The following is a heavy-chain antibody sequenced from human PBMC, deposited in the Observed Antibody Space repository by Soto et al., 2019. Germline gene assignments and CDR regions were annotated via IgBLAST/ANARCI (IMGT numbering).Heavy chain of an antibody. J-gene: IGHJ4*02. D-gene: IGHD3-22*01. CDR2: ISGSGGSA. CDR1: GFTFSSYA. V-gene: IGHV3-23*01. Sequence: GGSLRLSCAASGFTFSSYAMNWVRQAPGKGLEWVSGISGSGGSAYFADSVKGRFTISRDNSKNTLYLQMNSLRAEDTAVYYCAKEGRTRAYFYYDSSGYDYWGQGTLVTVSS. CDR3: AKEGRTRAYFYYDSSGYDY.